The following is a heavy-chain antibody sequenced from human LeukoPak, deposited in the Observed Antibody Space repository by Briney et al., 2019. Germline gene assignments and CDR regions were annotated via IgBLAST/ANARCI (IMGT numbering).Heavy chain of an antibody. CDR2: IYTSGST. V-gene: IGHV4-4*07. CDR1: GGSISSYY. D-gene: IGHD3-22*01. J-gene: IGHJ3*02. Sequence: SETLSLTCTVSGGSISSYYWSWIRQPAGKGLEWIGRIYTSGSTNYNPSLKSRVTMSVDTSKNQFSLKLSSVTAADTAVYYCARHRLGDYYDSSGYDAFDIWGQGTMVTVSS. CDR3: ARHRLGDYYDSSGYDAFDI.